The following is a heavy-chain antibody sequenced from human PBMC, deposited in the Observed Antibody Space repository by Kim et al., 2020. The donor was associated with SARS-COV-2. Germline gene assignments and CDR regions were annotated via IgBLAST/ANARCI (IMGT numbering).Heavy chain of an antibody. D-gene: IGHD5-18*01. CDR2: ISGSGGST. Sequence: GGSLRLSCAASGFTFSSYAMSWVRQAPGKGLEWVSAISGSGGSTYYADSVKGRFTISRDNSKNTLYLQMNSLRAEDTAVYYCPKSPPWRTDVVTDYFDYWGHGTLGTVSS. J-gene: IGHJ4*03. V-gene: IGHV3-23*01. CDR3: PKSPPWRTDVVTDYFDY. CDR1: GFTFSSYA.